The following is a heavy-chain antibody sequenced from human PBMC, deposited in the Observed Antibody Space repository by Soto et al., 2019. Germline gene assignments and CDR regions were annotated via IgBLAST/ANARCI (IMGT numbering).Heavy chain of an antibody. CDR1: GDSVSSNSAA. CDR3: AREHYYDSSGQFDY. CDR2: TYYRSKWYN. D-gene: IGHD3-22*01. V-gene: IGHV6-1*01. Sequence: SQTLSLTCAISGDSVSSNSAAWNWIRQSPSRGLEWLGRTYYRSKWYNDYAVSVKSRITINPDTSKDQFSLQLNSVTPEDTAVCYCAREHYYDSSGQFDYWGQGTLVTVSS. J-gene: IGHJ4*02.